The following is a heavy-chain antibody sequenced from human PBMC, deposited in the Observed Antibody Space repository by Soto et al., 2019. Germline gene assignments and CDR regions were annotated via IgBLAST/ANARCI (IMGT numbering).Heavy chain of an antibody. Sequence: QVQLQESGPGLVKPSETLSLTCTVSGGSVSSGSYYWSWIRQPPGKGLEWIGYIYYSGSTNYNPSLTSRVTISVDTDKNQFSLKLSAVTAADTAVYYCARDGPIAVAGAPAPQVLGSWGQGTLVTVSS. D-gene: IGHD6-19*01. V-gene: IGHV4-61*01. CDR3: ARDGPIAVAGAPAPQVLGS. J-gene: IGHJ4*02. CDR1: GGSVSSGSYY. CDR2: IYYSGST.